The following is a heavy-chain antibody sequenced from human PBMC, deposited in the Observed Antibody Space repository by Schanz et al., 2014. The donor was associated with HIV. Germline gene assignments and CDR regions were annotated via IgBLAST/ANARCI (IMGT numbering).Heavy chain of an antibody. CDR2: IKQDGSEK. CDR3: ATAAVTDYSDN. V-gene: IGHV3-7*01. CDR1: GFTFSIYG. D-gene: IGHD4-17*01. J-gene: IGHJ4*02. Sequence: EVQLVESGGGLVQPGGSLRLSCAASGFTFSIYGMHWVRQAPGKGLEWVANIKQDGSEKYYVDSVKGRFTISRDNAKNSLYLQMNSLRGEDTAVYYCATAAVTDYSDNWGQGTLVTVSS.